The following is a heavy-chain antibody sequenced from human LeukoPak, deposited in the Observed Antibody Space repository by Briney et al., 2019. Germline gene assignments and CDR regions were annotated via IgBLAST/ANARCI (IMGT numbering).Heavy chain of an antibody. CDR3: ARAPSGWELRGFDY. D-gene: IGHD1-26*01. J-gene: IGHJ4*02. Sequence: PSETLSLTCVVSGGSIITNDYWWGWIRQPPGKGLEWIGSIYYSGSTYYNPSLKSRVTISVDTSKNQFSLKLSSVTAADTAVYYCARAPSGWELRGFDYWGQGTLVTVSS. V-gene: IGHV4-39*07. CDR2: IYYSGST. CDR1: GGSIITNDYW.